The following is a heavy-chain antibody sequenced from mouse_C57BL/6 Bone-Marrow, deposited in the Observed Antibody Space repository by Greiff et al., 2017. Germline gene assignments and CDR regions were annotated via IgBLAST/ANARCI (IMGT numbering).Heavy chain of an antibody. J-gene: IGHJ3*01. CDR3: ARKEGGFAY. CDR1: GYTFTSYG. V-gene: IGHV1-81*01. Sequence: QVQLKQSGAELARPGASVKLSCKASGYTFTSYGISWVKQRTGQGLAWIGVIYPRSGNTYYNEKFKGQATLTADKSSSTAYMELRSLTSEDSAVYFCARKEGGFAYWGQGTLVTVSA. CDR2: IYPRSGNT.